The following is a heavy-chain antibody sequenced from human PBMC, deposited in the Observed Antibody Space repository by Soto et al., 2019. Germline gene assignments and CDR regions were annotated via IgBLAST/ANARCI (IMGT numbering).Heavy chain of an antibody. CDR2: MNPNSGNT. V-gene: IGHV1-8*01. Sequence: QVQLVQSGAEVKKPGASVKVSFKASGYTFTSYDINWVRQATGQGLEWMGWMNPNSGNTGYAQKFQGRVTMTRNTSISTAYMELSSLRSEDTAVYYCARSAPIRKPLDYWGQGTLVTVSS. CDR3: ARSAPIRKPLDY. J-gene: IGHJ4*02. CDR1: GYTFTSYD.